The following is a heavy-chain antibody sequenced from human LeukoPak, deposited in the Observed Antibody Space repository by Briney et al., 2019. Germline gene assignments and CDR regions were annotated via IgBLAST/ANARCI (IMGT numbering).Heavy chain of an antibody. CDR2: INYSGST. CDR1: GGSISNYY. Sequence: SETLSLTCTVSGGSISNYYWSWIRQPPGKGLEWIAYINYSGSTNYNPSLKSRVTISVDTSKNQFSLKLSSVTAADTAVYFCARGPYSYDSSGAFDIWGQGTMVTVSS. V-gene: IGHV4-59*01. CDR3: ARGPYSYDSSGAFDI. D-gene: IGHD3-22*01. J-gene: IGHJ3*02.